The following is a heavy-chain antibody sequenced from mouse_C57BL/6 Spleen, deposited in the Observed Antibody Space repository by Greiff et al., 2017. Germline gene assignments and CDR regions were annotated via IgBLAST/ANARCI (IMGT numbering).Heavy chain of an antibody. V-gene: IGHV1-39*01. Sequence: VQLKESGPELVKPGASVKISCKASGYSFTDYTMNWVKQSNGKSLEWIGVINPNYGTTSYNQKFKGRATLTVGQSSSTAYMQLNSLKSEDSAVYYCARSVTTGAYYFDYWGQGTTLTVSS. D-gene: IGHD1-1*01. CDR1: GYSFTDYT. CDR2: INPNYGTT. CDR3: ARSVTTGAYYFDY. J-gene: IGHJ2*01.